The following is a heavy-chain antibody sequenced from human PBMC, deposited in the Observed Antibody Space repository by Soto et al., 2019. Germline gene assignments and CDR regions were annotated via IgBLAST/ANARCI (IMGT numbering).Heavy chain of an antibody. CDR1: GGSISRGGYY. D-gene: IGHD2-21*02. CDR2: IYYSGST. V-gene: IGHV4-31*03. CDR3: ARGCGGDCHHGMDV. Sequence: QVQLQESGPGLVKPSQTLSLTCTVSGGSISRGGYYLSWIRQHPGKGLEWIGSIYYSGSTYYNPSLKSRVTISVDTSKNQLSLKLSSVTAADTAVYYCARGCGGDCHHGMDVWGQGTTVTVSS. J-gene: IGHJ6*02.